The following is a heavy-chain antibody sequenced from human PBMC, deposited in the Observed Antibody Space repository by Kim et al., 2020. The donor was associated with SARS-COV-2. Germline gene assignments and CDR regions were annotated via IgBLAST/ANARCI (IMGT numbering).Heavy chain of an antibody. J-gene: IGHJ4*02. D-gene: IGHD4-17*01. Sequence: VDPVKGRFTISRDNSKNTLYLQMNSLRAEDTAVYYCARGNGDPSHPDLDYWGQGTLVTVSS. CDR3: ARGNGDPSHPDLDY. V-gene: IGHV3-30*01.